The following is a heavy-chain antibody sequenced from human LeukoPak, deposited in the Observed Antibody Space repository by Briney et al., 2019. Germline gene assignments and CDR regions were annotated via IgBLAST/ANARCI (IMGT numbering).Heavy chain of an antibody. J-gene: IGHJ6*03. CDR1: GFTFSSYA. Sequence: PGGSLRLSCAASGFTFSSYAMHWVRQAPGKGLEYVSAISSNGGSTYYANSVKGRFTISRDNSKNTLYLQVGSLRAEDMAVYYCARVGSGWYGLGYYYYMDVWGKGTTVTVSS. CDR2: ISSNGGST. V-gene: IGHV3-64*01. D-gene: IGHD6-19*01. CDR3: ARVGSGWYGLGYYYYMDV.